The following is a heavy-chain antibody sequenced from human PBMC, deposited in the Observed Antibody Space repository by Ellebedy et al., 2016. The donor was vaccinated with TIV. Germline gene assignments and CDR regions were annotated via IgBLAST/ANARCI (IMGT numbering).Heavy chain of an antibody. J-gene: IGHJ4*02. CDR3: ARLDGGNGNDY. D-gene: IGHD4-23*01. Sequence: MPSETLSLTCALSGGSINNSYWAWIRQPPGEALEWIAYFYHCGITIYSPSLKSRVTIPVDTSKNQVSLKLSSVTAADTAVYYCARLDGGNGNDYWGQGTLVTVSS. CDR1: GGSINNSY. V-gene: IGHV4-59*08. CDR2: FYHCGIT.